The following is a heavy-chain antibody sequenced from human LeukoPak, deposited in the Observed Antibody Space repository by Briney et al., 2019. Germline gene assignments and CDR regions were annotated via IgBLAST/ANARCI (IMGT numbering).Heavy chain of an antibody. CDR2: INYSGRT. CDR3: ARLPINSNVLGY. J-gene: IGHJ4*02. Sequence: SETLSLTCTVSGDSIRGGDYYWTWIRQHPGKGLEWIGYINYSGRTYYNPSLKSRITISVDTSKNQFSLKVSSVTAADTAVYYCARLPINSNVLGYWGQGTLVTVSS. V-gene: IGHV4-31*03. D-gene: IGHD4-11*01. CDR1: GDSIRGGDYY.